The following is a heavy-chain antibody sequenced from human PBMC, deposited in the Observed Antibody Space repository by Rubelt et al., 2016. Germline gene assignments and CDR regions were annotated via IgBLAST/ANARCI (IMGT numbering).Heavy chain of an antibody. CDR1: GFTFSNAW. Sequence: VQLVESGGGVVQPGRSLRLSCAASGFTFSNAWMNWVRQAPGTGLAWVGRIKSKTDGGTTDYAAPVKGRFTISRDDSKNTLYLQMNSLKTEDTAVYYCTTDTAMDNDFDYWGQGTLVTVSS. J-gene: IGHJ4*02. V-gene: IGHV3-15*07. D-gene: IGHD5-18*01. CDR3: TTDTAMDNDFDY. CDR2: IKSKTDGGTT.